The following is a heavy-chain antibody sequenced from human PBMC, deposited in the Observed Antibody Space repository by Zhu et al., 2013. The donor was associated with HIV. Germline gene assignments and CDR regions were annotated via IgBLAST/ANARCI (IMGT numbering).Heavy chain of an antibody. V-gene: IGHV1-69*06. CDR2: FIPIFGTT. Sequence: QVQLVQSGAEVKKPGSSVKVSCKASGGTFSNYAISWVRQAPGQGLEWMGGFIPIFGTTNYAEKFQGRLTISADKSTSTAYMELSSLTSEDTGVYYCARGDYDSSGFDYWGQGPWSPSRQ. J-gene: IGHJ4*02. CDR3: ARGDYDSSGFDY. CDR1: GGTFSNYA. D-gene: IGHD3-22*01.